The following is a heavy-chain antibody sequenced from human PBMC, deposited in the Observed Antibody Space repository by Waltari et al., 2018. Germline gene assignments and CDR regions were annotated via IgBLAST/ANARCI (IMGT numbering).Heavy chain of an antibody. V-gene: IGHV3-23*01. Sequence: EVQLLESGGALVQPGESLRLSCAAAGFTFDNYAMTWVRQAPGKGLEWVSTIIYSGDHSNYADSVRGRFTISRDNSKNMLCLQMDSLRAEDTAMYYCARGTTTNDFWGRGTLVTVSS. J-gene: IGHJ4*02. CDR3: ARGTTTNDF. CDR1: GFTFDNYA. CDR2: IIYSGDHS. D-gene: IGHD2-2*01.